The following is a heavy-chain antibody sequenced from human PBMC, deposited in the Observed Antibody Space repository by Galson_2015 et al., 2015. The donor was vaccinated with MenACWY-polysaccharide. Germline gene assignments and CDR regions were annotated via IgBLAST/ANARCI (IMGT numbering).Heavy chain of an antibody. V-gene: IGHV3-15*01. Sequence: SLRLSCAAFGFSFSNAWMSWVRQAPGKGLEWVGRIKSNRDGGTTDYAAPVKGRFAVSRDDPKNTLYLQMSSLKSEDTGVYFCTAIVGSSDKFDTWGQGTMVTVSS. CDR1: GFSFSNAW. CDR2: IKSNRDGGTT. D-gene: IGHD1-26*01. J-gene: IGHJ3*02. CDR3: TAIVGSSDKFDT.